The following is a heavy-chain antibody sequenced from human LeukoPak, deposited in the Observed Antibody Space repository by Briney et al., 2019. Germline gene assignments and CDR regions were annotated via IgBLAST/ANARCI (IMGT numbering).Heavy chain of an antibody. CDR1: GFTFSSYG. V-gene: IGHV3-23*01. J-gene: IGHJ4*02. Sequence: EGSLRLSCAASGFTFSSYGMSWVRQAPGKGLEWVSAISGSGGSTYYADSVKGRFTISRDNSKNTLYLQMNSLRAEDTAVYYCANWMTPGGYWGQGTLVTVSS. CDR3: ANWMTPGGY. D-gene: IGHD2-2*03. CDR2: ISGSGGST.